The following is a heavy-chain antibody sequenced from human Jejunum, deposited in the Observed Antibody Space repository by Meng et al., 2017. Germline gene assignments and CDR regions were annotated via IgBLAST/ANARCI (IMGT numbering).Heavy chain of an antibody. CDR1: GLSLGTYW. D-gene: IGHD3-22*01. CDR2: IKQDGSAK. J-gene: IGHJ3*02. Sequence: GESLKISCVASGLSLGTYWMSWVRQAPGKGLEWVANIKQDGSAKNYVDSVKGRFTISRDNAQNSLFLQMNSLRGEDTAVYYCARDSAYYFDSSGYRSAFAIWGQGKMVTGSS. V-gene: IGHV3-7*01. CDR3: ARDSAYYFDSSGYRSAFAI.